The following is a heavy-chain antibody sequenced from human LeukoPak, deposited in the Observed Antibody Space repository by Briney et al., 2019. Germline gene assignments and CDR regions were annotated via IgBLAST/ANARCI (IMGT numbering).Heavy chain of an antibody. CDR3: AEDPAGWSNFGS. J-gene: IGHJ4*02. Sequence: ASVKVSCKAPGYTFTSYGISWVRQAPGQGLEWMGWISAYNGNTNYAQKLQGRVTMTTDTSTSTAYMELRSLRSDDTAVYYCAEDPAGWSNFGSWGQGPLSPSPQ. CDR1: GYTFTSYG. CDR2: ISAYNGNT. V-gene: IGHV1-18*01. D-gene: IGHD1/OR15-1a*01.